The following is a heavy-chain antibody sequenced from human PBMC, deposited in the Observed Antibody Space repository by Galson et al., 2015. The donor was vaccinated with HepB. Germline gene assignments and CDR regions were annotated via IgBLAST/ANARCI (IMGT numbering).Heavy chain of an antibody. Sequence: AISGDSVSSNSAAWNWIRQSPSRGLEWLGRTYYRSKWYNDYAVSVKSRITIKADTPKNQFSLQVNSVTPEDTAVYYCARGEMLEWGQGTLVTVSS. V-gene: IGHV6-1*01. J-gene: IGHJ4*02. D-gene: IGHD5-24*01. CDR1: GDSVSSNSAA. CDR2: TYYRSKWYN. CDR3: ARGEMLE.